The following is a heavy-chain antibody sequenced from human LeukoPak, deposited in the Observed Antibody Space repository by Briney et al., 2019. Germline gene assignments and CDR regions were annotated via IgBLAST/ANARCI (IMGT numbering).Heavy chain of an antibody. CDR1: GFTFSSYE. Sequence: GGSLRLSCVASGFTFSSYEMNCVRQDPGKGQEWVSYISSSGSTIYYADSVKGRFTISRDNAKNSLYLQMNSLRAEDTAVYYCAELGITMIGGVWGKGTTVTVSS. D-gene: IGHD3-10*02. V-gene: IGHV3-48*03. J-gene: IGHJ6*03. CDR2: ISSSGSTI. CDR3: AELGITMIGGV.